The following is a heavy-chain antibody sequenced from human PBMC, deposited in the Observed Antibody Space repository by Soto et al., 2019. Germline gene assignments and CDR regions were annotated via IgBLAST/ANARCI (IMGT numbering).Heavy chain of an antibody. CDR3: ATVDNYYGSVF. Sequence: QVQLVESGGGVVQPGTSLRLSCAASGSTFSNYVMHWVRQAPGKGLEWVAVVWYDGTTKFYPDSVKGRFTISRDHSNNTLYLQMNSLRVEDTAVYYCATVDNYYGSVFWGQGTLVTVSS. V-gene: IGHV3-33*01. CDR1: GSTFSNYV. J-gene: IGHJ4*02. D-gene: IGHD3-10*01. CDR2: VWYDGTTK.